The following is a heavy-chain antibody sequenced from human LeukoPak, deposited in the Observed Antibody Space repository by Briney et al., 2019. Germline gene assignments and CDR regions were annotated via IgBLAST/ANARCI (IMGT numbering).Heavy chain of an antibody. D-gene: IGHD3-22*01. CDR3: ARLYSYYYDSSGYYWPWFDY. J-gene: IGHJ4*02. CDR2: IYYSGST. CDR1: GGSISSSSYY. Sequence: SETLSLTGTVSGGSISSSSYYWGWIRQPPGKGLEWIGSIYYSGSTYYNPSLKSRVTISVDTSKNQFSLKLSSVTAADTAVYYCARLYSYYYDSSGYYWPWFDYWGQGTLVTVSS. V-gene: IGHV4-39*01.